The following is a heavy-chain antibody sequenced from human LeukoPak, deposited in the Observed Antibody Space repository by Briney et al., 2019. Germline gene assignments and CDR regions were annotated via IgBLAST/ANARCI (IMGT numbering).Heavy chain of an antibody. D-gene: IGHD1-26*01. Sequence: SVKVSCKASGYTFTSYYMHWVRQAPGQGLEWMGGIIPIFGTANYAQKFQGRVTITADKSTSTAYMELSSLRSEDTAVYYCARGELLHAFDIWGQGTMVTVSS. CDR3: ARGELLHAFDI. J-gene: IGHJ3*02. CDR1: GYTFTSYY. V-gene: IGHV1-69*06. CDR2: IIPIFGTA.